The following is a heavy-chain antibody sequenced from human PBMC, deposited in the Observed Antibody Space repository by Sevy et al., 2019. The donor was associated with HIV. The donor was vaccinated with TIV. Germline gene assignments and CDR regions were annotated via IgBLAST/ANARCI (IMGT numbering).Heavy chain of an antibody. CDR2: VYYNGHT. Sequence: SETLSLTCTISGDTIVSSGHYWGWIRQTPGKGLEWIGIVYYNGHTYSNPSLKSRLTISIDTSKNQFSLNLNSVTAADTGIYFCAREAGGYDYDYGMDVWGQGTTVTVSS. J-gene: IGHJ6*02. CDR3: AREAGGYDYDYGMDV. V-gene: IGHV4-39*02. D-gene: IGHD6-13*01. CDR1: GDTIVSSGHY.